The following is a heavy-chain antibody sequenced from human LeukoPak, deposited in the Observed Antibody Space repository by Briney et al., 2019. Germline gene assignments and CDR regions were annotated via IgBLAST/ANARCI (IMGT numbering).Heavy chain of an antibody. CDR2: IKSKTDGGTT. V-gene: IGHV3-15*01. J-gene: IGHJ4*02. CDR1: GFTFSNAW. D-gene: IGHD1-20*01. CDR3: TTDRNYSWNPAGNGE. Sequence: GGSLRLSCAASGFTFSNAWMSWVRQAPGKGLEWVGRIKSKTDGGTTDYAAPVKGRFTISRDDSKNTLYLQMNSLKTEDTAVYYCTTDRNYSWNPAGNGEWGQGTLVTVSS.